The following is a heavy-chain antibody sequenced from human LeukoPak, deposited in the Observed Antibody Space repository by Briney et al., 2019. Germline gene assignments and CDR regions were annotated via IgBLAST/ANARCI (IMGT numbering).Heavy chain of an antibody. CDR2: INPNSGGT. V-gene: IGHV1-2*04. J-gene: IGHJ3*02. CDR1: GYIFTGYY. Sequence: ASVKVSCKASGYIFTGYYMHWVRQAPGQGLEWMGWINPNSGGTNYAQKFQGWVTMTRDTSISTAYMELSRLRSDDTAVYYCARASGIVVVIGAFDIWGQGTMVTVSS. D-gene: IGHD3-22*01. CDR3: ARASGIVVVIGAFDI.